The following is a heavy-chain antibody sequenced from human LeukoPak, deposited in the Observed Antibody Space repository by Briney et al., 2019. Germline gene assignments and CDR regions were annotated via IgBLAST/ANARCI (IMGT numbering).Heavy chain of an antibody. CDR1: GFTFSSYW. Sequence: GGSLRLSCAASGFTFSSYWMSWVRQAPGKGLEWVANIKRDGSEKYYADSVKGRFTISRDNSKNTLYLQMNSLRAEDTAVYYCARDEGHLGFDYWGQGTLVTVSS. J-gene: IGHJ4*02. CDR3: ARDEGHLGFDY. CDR2: IKRDGSEK. V-gene: IGHV3-7*01. D-gene: IGHD7-27*01.